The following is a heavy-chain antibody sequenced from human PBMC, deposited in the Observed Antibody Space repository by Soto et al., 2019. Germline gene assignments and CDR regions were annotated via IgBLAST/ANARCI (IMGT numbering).Heavy chain of an antibody. CDR2: INSDGSIA. V-gene: IGHV3-74*01. Sequence: EVQLVESGGGLVQPGGXLRLSCAASGFTFSDYWMAWARQAPGKGLFWVSRINSDGSIAHYAESVKGRFTISRDNAKNTLWLQVNSLRDDDTAVYYCGRERWGLLDIWGQGAMVTVSS. D-gene: IGHD7-27*01. CDR3: GRERWGLLDI. J-gene: IGHJ3*02. CDR1: GFTFSDYW.